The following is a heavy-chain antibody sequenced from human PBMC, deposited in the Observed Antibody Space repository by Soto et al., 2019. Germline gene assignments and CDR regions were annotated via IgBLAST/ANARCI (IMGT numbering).Heavy chain of an antibody. V-gene: IGHV3-23*01. CDR3: APHVHCSGGSCHYDAFDI. D-gene: IGHD2-15*01. CDR1: GFIFGNYM. Sequence: EVQLLESGGGLVQPGESLRLSCAFSGFIFGNYMMTWFRQALGKGLEWVSTIRDGGESTYYADSVKGRFTISRDNSKNTLYLQMDSLGVEDTAVYYCAPHVHCSGGSCHYDAFDIRGQGTMVTVSS. J-gene: IGHJ3*02. CDR2: IRDGGEST.